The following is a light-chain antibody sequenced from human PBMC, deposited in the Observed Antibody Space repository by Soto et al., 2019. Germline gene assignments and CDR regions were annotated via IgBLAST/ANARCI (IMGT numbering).Light chain of an antibody. J-gene: IGKJ1*01. CDR2: LAS. V-gene: IGKV3-20*01. CDR1: QSIPNDY. Sequence: EIVLTQSPGTLSLSPGERATLSCRASQSIPNDYLAWYQQRPGQAPRLLIYLASNRAAGIPARFSGSGSGADFTLTINRLEPEDFAVYHCQQYGSSPWTFGQGTKVDIK. CDR3: QQYGSSPWT.